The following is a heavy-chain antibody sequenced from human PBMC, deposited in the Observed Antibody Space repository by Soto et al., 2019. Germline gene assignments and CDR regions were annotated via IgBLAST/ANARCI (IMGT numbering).Heavy chain of an antibody. D-gene: IGHD6-25*01. CDR2: IHYSGAT. CDR3: ARHADTGYTNSDNWFDP. Sequence: SETLSLTCTVSGVSITSSGFYWGWLRQPPGKGLEWIGSIHYSGATYYNPSLTSRVTISRDTSKDQFSLRLSSVAAADTALYFCARHADTGYTNSDNWFDPWGQGTRVTVSS. V-gene: IGHV4-39*01. J-gene: IGHJ5*02. CDR1: GVSITSSGFY.